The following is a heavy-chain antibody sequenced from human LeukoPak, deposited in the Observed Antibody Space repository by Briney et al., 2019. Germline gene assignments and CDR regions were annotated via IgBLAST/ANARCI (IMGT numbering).Heavy chain of an antibody. J-gene: IGHJ5*02. CDR3: ARVRPIAVAHGSWFDP. CDR1: GYTFTSYG. D-gene: IGHD6-19*01. V-gene: IGHV1-18*01. Sequence: ASVKVSCKASGYTFTSYGIGWVGQAPGQGLEWMGWVSAYNGNTNYAQKLQGRVTMTTDTSTSTAYMELRSLRSDDTAVYYCARVRPIAVAHGSWFDPWGQGTLVTVSS. CDR2: VSAYNGNT.